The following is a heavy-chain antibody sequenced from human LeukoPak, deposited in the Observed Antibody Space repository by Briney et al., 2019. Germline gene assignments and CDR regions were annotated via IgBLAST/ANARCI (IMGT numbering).Heavy chain of an antibody. D-gene: IGHD3-10*01. V-gene: IGHV4-34*01. CDR3: ARGVTMVRGVIIYYYYGMDV. CDR2: INHSGST. J-gene: IGHJ6*02. Sequence: SRTLSLTCAVYGGSLSGYYWSWIRQPPGKGLEWSGEINHSGSTNYNPSLKSRVTISVDTSKNQFSLKLSSVTAADTAVYYCARGVTMVRGVIIYYYYGMDVWGQGTTVTVSS. CDR1: GGSLSGYY.